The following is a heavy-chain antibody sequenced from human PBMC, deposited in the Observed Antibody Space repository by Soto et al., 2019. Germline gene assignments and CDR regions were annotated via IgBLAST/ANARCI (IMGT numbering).Heavy chain of an antibody. D-gene: IGHD2-2*01. CDR2: IYYSGST. J-gene: IGHJ6*02. CDR1: GGSISRYY. V-gene: IGHV4-59*01. CDR3: ARDEGGPATGSPYYYGMDV. Sequence: SETLSLTCTVSGGSISRYYWSWIRQPPGKGLEWIGYIYYSGSTNYNPPLKSRVTISVDTSKNQFSLKLSSVTAADTAVYYCARDEGGPATGSPYYYGMDVWGQGTTVTVSS.